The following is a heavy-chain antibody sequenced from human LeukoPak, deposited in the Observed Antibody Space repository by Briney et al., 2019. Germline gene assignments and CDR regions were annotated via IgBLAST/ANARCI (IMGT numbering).Heavy chain of an antibody. CDR1: GGSMSSYH. CDR2: IYYSGST. Sequence: SETLSLTCTVSGGSMSSYHWSWIRQPPGKGLEWIGYIYYSGSTNYNPSLKSRVTISVDTSKNQFSLKLSSVTAADTAVYYCAREEGSYYDSSGYMLQHWGQGTLVTVSS. J-gene: IGHJ1*01. CDR3: AREEGSYYDSSGYMLQH. V-gene: IGHV4-59*01. D-gene: IGHD3-22*01.